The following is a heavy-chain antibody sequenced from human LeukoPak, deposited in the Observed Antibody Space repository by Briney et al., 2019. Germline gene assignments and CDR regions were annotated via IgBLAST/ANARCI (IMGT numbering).Heavy chain of an antibody. CDR2: INHSGST. CDR3: ARGRSSSWPYYYYMDV. J-gene: IGHJ6*03. CDR1: GGSFSGYY. V-gene: IGHV4-34*01. Sequence: SETLSLTCAVYGGSFSGYYWSWIRQPPGKGLEWIGEINHSGSTDYNPSLKSRVTISVDTSKNQFSLKLSSVTAADTAVYYCARGRSSSWPYYYYMDVWGKGTTVTVSS. D-gene: IGHD6-13*01.